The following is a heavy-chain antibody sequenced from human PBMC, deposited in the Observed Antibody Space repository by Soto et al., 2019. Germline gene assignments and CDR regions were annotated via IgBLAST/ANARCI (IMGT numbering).Heavy chain of an antibody. Sequence: GASVKVSCKASGGTFSSYAISWVRQAPGQGLEWMGGIIPIFGTANYAQKFQGRVTITADESTSTAYMELSSLRSEDTAVYYCAKVLLWAAYYYGMDVWGQGTTVTVSS. CDR3: AKVLLWAAYYYGMDV. D-gene: IGHD2-21*01. J-gene: IGHJ6*02. CDR2: IIPIFGTA. V-gene: IGHV1-69*13. CDR1: GGTFSSYA.